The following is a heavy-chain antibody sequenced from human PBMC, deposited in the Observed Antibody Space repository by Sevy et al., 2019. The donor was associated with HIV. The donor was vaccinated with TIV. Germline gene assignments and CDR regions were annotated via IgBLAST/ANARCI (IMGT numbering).Heavy chain of an antibody. V-gene: IGHV3-30-3*01. CDR1: GFTFSSYA. CDR2: ISYDGSNK. J-gene: IGHJ6*02. D-gene: IGHD6-13*01. CDR3: ARDFFGAAGTYYYYGMDV. Sequence: GGSLRLSCAASGFTFSSYAMHWVHQAPGKGLEWVAVISYDGSNKYYADSVKGRFTISRDNSKNTLYLQMNSLRAEDTAVYYCARDFFGAAGTYYYYGMDVWGQGTTVTVSS.